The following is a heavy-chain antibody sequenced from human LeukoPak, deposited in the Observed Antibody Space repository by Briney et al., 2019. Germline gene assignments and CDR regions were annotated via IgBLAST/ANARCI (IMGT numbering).Heavy chain of an antibody. Sequence: GGSLRLSCAASGFTFSSYAMSWVRQAPGKGLEWVSAISGIGGSTYYADSVKGRFTISRDNSKNTLYLQMNSLRAEDTAVYYCAKYPRRGYYDFWSGYYYFDYWGQGTLVTVSS. CDR2: ISGIGGST. J-gene: IGHJ4*02. CDR1: GFTFSSYA. D-gene: IGHD3-3*01. CDR3: AKYPRRGYYDFWSGYYYFDY. V-gene: IGHV3-23*01.